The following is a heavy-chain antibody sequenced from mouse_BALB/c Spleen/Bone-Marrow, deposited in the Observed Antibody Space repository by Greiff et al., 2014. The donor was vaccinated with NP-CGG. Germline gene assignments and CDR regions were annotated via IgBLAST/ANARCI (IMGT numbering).Heavy chain of an antibody. Sequence: QVQLKQSGAELVRPGTSVKVSCKASGYAFTNYWTEWVKQRPGQGLEWIGVIDPGSGGVNYNEKFKGKATLTADKSSSTAYIQLSSLTSDDSAVYFCSREITRYAVDYWGQGTSVTVSS. CDR2: IDPGSGGV. CDR1: GYAFTNYW. V-gene: IGHV1-54*01. J-gene: IGHJ4*01. D-gene: IGHD2-4*01. CDR3: SREITRYAVDY.